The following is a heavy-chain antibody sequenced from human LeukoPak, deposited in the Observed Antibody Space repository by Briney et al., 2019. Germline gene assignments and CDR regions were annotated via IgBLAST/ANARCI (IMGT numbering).Heavy chain of an antibody. V-gene: IGHV4-34*01. CDR3: ARAIVGAQSSYYYYYMDV. CDR1: GGSFSGYY. CDR2: INHSEST. Sequence: SETLSLTCAVYGGSFSGYYWSWIRQPPGKGLEWIGEINHSESTNYNPSLKSRVTISVDTSKNQFSLKLSSVTAADTAVYYCARAIVGAQSSYYYYYMDVWGKGTTVTVSS. D-gene: IGHD1-26*01. J-gene: IGHJ6*03.